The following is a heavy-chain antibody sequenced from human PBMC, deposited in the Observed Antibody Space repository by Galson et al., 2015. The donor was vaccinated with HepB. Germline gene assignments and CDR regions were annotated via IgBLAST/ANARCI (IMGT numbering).Heavy chain of an antibody. CDR1: GDSISSYY. Sequence: ETLSLTCTVSGDSISSYYWSWLRQPPGKGLEWIGYIYYSGSTNYNPSLKSRVTISVDTSKNQFSLKLSSVTAADTAVYYCARRFTSSRHWFDPWGQGTLVTVSS. D-gene: IGHD6-6*01. V-gene: IGHV4-59*08. CDR3: ARRFTSSRHWFDP. CDR2: IYYSGST. J-gene: IGHJ5*02.